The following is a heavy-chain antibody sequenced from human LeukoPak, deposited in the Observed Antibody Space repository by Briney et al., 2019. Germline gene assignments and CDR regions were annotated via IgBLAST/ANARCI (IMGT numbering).Heavy chain of an antibody. J-gene: IGHJ4*02. V-gene: IGHV4-61*02. D-gene: IGHD3-22*01. Sequence: PSETLSLTCTVSGGSISSGSYYWSWIRQPAGKGLEWIGRIYTSGSTNYNPSLKSRVTISVDTSKNQFSLKLSSVTAADTAVYYCARGDSSGALDYWGQGTLVTVSS. CDR2: IYTSGST. CDR3: ARGDSSGALDY. CDR1: GGSISSGSYY.